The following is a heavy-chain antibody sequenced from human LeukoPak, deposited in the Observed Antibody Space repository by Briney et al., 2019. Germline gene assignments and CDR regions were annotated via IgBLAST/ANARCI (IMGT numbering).Heavy chain of an antibody. CDR3: ARVISWGYFDY. J-gene: IGHJ4*02. V-gene: IGHV4-61*02. D-gene: IGHD2/OR15-2a*01. CDR2: IYTSGST. CDR1: GGSISSGSYY. Sequence: SETLSLTCTVSGGSISSGSYYWSWIRQPAGKGLEWIGRIYTSGSTNYNPSLKSRVTISVDTSKNQFSLKLSSVTAADTAVYYCARVISWGYFDYWGQGTLVTVSS.